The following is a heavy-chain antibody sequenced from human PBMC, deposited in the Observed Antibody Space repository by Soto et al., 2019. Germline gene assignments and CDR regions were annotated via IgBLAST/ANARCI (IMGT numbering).Heavy chain of an antibody. V-gene: IGHV3-30*18. Sequence: QVQLVESGGGVVQPGRSLRLSCAASGFTFSSYGMHWVRQAPGKGLEWVAVISYDGSNKYYADSVKGRFTISRDNSKNTLYRQMNSLRAEDTAVYYCAKAGWTTVVTQSDYWGQGTLVTVSS. CDR3: AKAGWTTVVTQSDY. CDR2: ISYDGSNK. J-gene: IGHJ4*02. CDR1: GFTFSSYG. D-gene: IGHD4-17*01.